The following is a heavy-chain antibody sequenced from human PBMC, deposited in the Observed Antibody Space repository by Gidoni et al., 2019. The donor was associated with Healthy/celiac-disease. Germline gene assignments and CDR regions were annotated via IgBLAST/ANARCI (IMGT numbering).Heavy chain of an antibody. CDR3: AREDIVVVVDLDAFDI. V-gene: IGHV3-74*01. CDR2: INSDGSST. Sequence: EVQPVESGGGLGQPGGSLRLSCAAAGFTVSSYWMHWVRQAPGKGLVWVSRINSDGSSTSYADSVKGRFTISRDNAKNTLSLHMNSLRAEDTAVYYCAREDIVVVVDLDAFDIWGQGTMVTVSS. D-gene: IGHD2-15*01. J-gene: IGHJ3*02. CDR1: GFTVSSYW.